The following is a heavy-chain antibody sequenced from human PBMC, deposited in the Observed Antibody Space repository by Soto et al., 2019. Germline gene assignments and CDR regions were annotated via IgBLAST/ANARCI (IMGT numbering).Heavy chain of an antibody. CDR3: ARGLIAVAGTALNY. D-gene: IGHD6-19*01. CDR2: ISYDGSNK. J-gene: IGHJ4*02. CDR1: GFTFSSYA. V-gene: IGHV3-30*04. Sequence: GESLKISCAASGFTFSSYAMHWVRQAPGKGLEWVAVISYDGSNKYYADSVKGRFTISRDNSKNTLYLQMNSLRAEDTAVYYCARGLIAVAGTALNYRGQGTLVTVSS.